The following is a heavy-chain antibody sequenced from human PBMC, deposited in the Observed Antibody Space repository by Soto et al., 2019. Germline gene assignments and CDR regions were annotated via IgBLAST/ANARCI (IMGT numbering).Heavy chain of an antibody. V-gene: IGHV3-30-3*01. J-gene: IGHJ6*02. CDR3: ARAGCDGGTCYSLVGLRYGMDV. D-gene: IGHD2-15*01. CDR2: ISYDGNNK. CDR1: GFTFSNYA. Sequence: QVQLVESGGGVVQPGRSLRLSCAASGFTFSNYAMYWVRQAPGKGLEWVAVISYDGNNKYYADSVKGRFTISRDNSKNTLDVKMNSLRAEDTAVYNGARAGCDGGTCYSLVGLRYGMDVWGQGTTVTVSS.